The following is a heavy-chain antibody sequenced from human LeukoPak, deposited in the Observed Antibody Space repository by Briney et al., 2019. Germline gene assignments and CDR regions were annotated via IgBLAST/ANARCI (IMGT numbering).Heavy chain of an antibody. J-gene: IGHJ4*02. D-gene: IGHD3-10*01. V-gene: IGHV3-23*01. Sequence: SGGSLRLSCTSSGFTFSSYAMTWVRQVPGRGLEWVSAISASGESTYYADSVKGRFTISRDNSKNTLYLQMNSLRAEDTAVYYCAKGGRAYVLLWFGDEWGQGTLVTASS. CDR2: ISASGEST. CDR3: AKGGRAYVLLWFGDE. CDR1: GFTFSSYA.